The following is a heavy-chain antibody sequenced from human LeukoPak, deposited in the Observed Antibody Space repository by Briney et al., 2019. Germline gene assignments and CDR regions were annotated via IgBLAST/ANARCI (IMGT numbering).Heavy chain of an antibody. CDR1: GYTFTSYD. J-gene: IGHJ6*03. Sequence: ASVKVSCKASGYTFTSYDINWVRQATGQGLEWMGWMNPNSGNTGYAQKFQGRVTMTRNTSISTAYMELSSPRSEDTAVYYCARTLRIAVAGTVYYYYYMDVWGKGTTVTVSS. CDR3: ARTLRIAVAGTVYYYYYMDV. D-gene: IGHD6-19*01. CDR2: MNPNSGNT. V-gene: IGHV1-8*01.